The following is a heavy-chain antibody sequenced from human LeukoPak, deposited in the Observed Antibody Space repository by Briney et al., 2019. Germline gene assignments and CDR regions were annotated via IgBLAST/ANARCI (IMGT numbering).Heavy chain of an antibody. V-gene: IGHV3-23*01. D-gene: IGHD6-19*01. Sequence: GGSLRLYCAASGFTFSNYAMTWVRPAPGQGLEWVSGISGSGYPTYYADSVKGRSTISRDNSRNMVDLEMSSLRAEDTAVYYCAKGLHPSGWLPFDYWGQGILVTVSS. CDR2: ISGSGYPT. CDR1: GFTFSNYA. CDR3: AKGLHPSGWLPFDY. J-gene: IGHJ4*02.